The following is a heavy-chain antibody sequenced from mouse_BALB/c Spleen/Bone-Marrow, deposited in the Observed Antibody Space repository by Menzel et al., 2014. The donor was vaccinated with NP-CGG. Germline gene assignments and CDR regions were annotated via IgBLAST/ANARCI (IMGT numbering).Heavy chain of an antibody. V-gene: IGHV1-54*01. CDR1: GYAFTNYL. D-gene: IGHD2-13*01. CDR3: ARRDYSFAY. CDR2: INPGSGGT. J-gene: IGHJ3*01. Sequence: VQLVESGAELVRPGTSVKVSCKASGYAFTNYLIDWVKQRPGQGLEWIGVINPGSGGTNYNEKFKGKATLTADKSSSTAYMQLSSLTSDDSAVYFCARRDYSFAYWGQGTLVTVSA.